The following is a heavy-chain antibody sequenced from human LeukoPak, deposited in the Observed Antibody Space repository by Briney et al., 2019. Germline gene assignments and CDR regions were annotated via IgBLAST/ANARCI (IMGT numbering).Heavy chain of an antibody. CDR3: ARAVVAASPFDY. CDR1: GFTFSSYA. J-gene: IGHJ4*02. D-gene: IGHD2-15*01. Sequence: KSGGSLRLSCAASGFTFSSYAMHWVRQAPGKGLEWVAVISYDGSNKYYADSVKGRFTISRDNSKNTLYLQMNSLRAEDTAVYYCARAVVAASPFDYWGQGTLVTVSS. V-gene: IGHV3-30*04. CDR2: ISYDGSNK.